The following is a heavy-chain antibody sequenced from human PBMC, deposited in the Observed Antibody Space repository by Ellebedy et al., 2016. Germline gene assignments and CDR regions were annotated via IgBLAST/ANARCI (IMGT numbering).Heavy chain of an antibody. CDR1: GGSISSGGHY. CDR2: IYYSGST. V-gene: IGHV4-31*03. CDR3: ARDRIGWFGNYYYGMDV. D-gene: IGHD3-10*01. Sequence: SETLSLTCTVSGGSISSGGHYWRWIRQHPGKGLEWIGYIYYSGSTYYNPSLKSRVTISVDTSKNQFSLKLSSVTAADTAVYNCARDRIGWFGNYYYGMDVWGQGTTVTVSS. J-gene: IGHJ6*02.